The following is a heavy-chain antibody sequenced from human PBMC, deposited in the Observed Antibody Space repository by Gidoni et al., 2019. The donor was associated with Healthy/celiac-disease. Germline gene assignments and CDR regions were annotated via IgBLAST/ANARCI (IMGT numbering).Heavy chain of an antibody. CDR1: GGSIIRCSYY. V-gene: IGHV4-61*02. CDR2: IYTSGST. Sequence: QVQLQESGPGLVKPSPTLSLTCTSPGGSIIRCSYYWSWIRQPAGKGLEWIGRIYTSGSTNYNPSLKSRVTISVNTSKNQFSLKLSSVTAADTAVYYCARGTTVTPFDYWGQGTLVTVSS. D-gene: IGHD4-4*01. J-gene: IGHJ4*02. CDR3: ARGTTVTPFDY.